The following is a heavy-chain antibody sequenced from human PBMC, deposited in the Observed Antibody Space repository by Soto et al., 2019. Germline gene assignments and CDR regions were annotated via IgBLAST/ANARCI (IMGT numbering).Heavy chain of an antibody. CDR1: GGSISSGGYY. CDR2: IYYSGNT. J-gene: IGHJ4*02. CDR3: ARATYYYDSSGYSDRVLDY. V-gene: IGHV4-31*01. D-gene: IGHD3-22*01. Sequence: QVQLQESGPGLVKPSQTLSLTCTVSGGSISSGGYYWSWIRQHPGKGLEWIGYIYYSGNTYYTPSLKSQVTISEDPSKNQFPLKLSSVTAADTAVYYCARATYYYDSSGYSDRVLDYWGQGTRVTVSS.